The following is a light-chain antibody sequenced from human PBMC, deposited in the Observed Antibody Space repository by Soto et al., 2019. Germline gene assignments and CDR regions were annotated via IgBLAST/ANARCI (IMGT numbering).Light chain of an antibody. Sequence: QSVLTQPASVSGSPGQSITISCTGTSSDVGGYNYVSWYQQHPGKAPKLMIYDVSNRPSGVSNRFSGSKSGNTASLTISGLQAEDEADYYCSSYTSSSTVFGGGNKVTVL. CDR1: SSDVGGYNY. V-gene: IGLV2-14*01. CDR3: SSYTSSSTV. J-gene: IGLJ2*01. CDR2: DVS.